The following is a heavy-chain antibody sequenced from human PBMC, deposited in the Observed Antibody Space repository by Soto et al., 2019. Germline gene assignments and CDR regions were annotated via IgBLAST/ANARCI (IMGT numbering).Heavy chain of an antibody. CDR1: GYTFTGYY. CDR2: INPNSGGT. CDR3: ARGGVAAGLEGAPYYYYYCVAG. D-gene: IGHD6-13*01. Sequence: VQLVQSGAEVKKPGASVKVSCKASGYTFTGYYMHWGRQAPRPGLEWMGGINPNSGGTNYAQKFQGWVTMTRDTSISTAYMELSRLRSDYTAVYYCARGGVAAGLEGAPYYYYYCVAGWGKGTTVTVAS. V-gene: IGHV1-2*04. J-gene: IGHJ6*03.